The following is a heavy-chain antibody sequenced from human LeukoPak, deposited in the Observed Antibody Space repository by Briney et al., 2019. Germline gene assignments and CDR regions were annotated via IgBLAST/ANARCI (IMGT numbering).Heavy chain of an antibody. CDR2: IYYSGST. D-gene: IGHD6-19*01. V-gene: IGHV4-59*08. CDR1: GGSISSFY. Sequence: SETLSLTCNVSGGSISSFYWSWIRQPPGKGLEWIGYIYYSGSTNYNPSLKSRVTISVDTSNNQFSLILNSLTAADTAGYYCARHSSAWYGRLFDSWGQGTLVTVSP. CDR3: ARHSSAWYGRLFDS. J-gene: IGHJ4*02.